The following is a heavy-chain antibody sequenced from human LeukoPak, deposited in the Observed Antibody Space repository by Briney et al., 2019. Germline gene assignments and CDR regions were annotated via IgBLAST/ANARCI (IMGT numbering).Heavy chain of an antibody. D-gene: IGHD3-9*01. CDR1: GYSFTSYW. V-gene: IGHV5-51*01. J-gene: IGHJ5*02. CDR2: IYPGDSDT. CDR3: ARAYYDILTGYPSWFDP. Sequence: GESLKISCKGSGYSFTSYWIGWVRQMPGKSLEWMGIIYPGDSDTRYSPSFQGQVTISADKSISTAYLQWSSLKASDTAMYYCARAYYDILTGYPSWFDPWGQGTLVTVSS.